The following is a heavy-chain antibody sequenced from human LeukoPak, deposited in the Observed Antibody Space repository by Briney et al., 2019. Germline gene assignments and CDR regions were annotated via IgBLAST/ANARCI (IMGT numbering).Heavy chain of an antibody. D-gene: IGHD6-19*01. J-gene: IGHJ4*02. CDR3: ERDFGGIAVADNFDY. Sequence: GGSLRLSCAASGFTFSSYSMNWVRQAPGKGLECVSSISSSSSYIYYADSVKGRFTISRDNAKNSLYLQMNSLRAEDTAVYYCERDFGGIAVADNFDYWGQGTLVTVSS. CDR2: ISSSSSYI. CDR1: GFTFSSYS. V-gene: IGHV3-21*01.